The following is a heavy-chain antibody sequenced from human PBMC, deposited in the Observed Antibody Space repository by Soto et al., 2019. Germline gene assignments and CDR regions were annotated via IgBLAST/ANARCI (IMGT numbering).Heavy chain of an antibody. CDR1: GFTFSNYA. D-gene: IGHD2-15*01. CDR3: ANAGSGGSYCFET. V-gene: IGHV3-23*01. Sequence: GGSLRLSCAASGFTFSNYAMSWVRQAPGKGLQWVSAISGSGGSTYYADSVKGRLTVSRDNFKNMLYLHMTSLAAEDTAVYYCANAGSGGSYCFETWGRGPLVTVSS. CDR2: ISGSGGST. J-gene: IGHJ4*02.